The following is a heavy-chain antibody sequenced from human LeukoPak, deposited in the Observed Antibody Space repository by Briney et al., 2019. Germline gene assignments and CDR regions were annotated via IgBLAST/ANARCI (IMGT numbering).Heavy chain of an antibody. V-gene: IGHV1-2*02. CDR1: GYTFTGNY. J-gene: IGHJ4*02. CDR2: INPNSGGT. D-gene: IGHD3-22*01. CDR3: ARVDDRGHYYDSSGPRKLFDY. Sequence: PGASVKVSCKASGYTFTGNYMHWVRQAPGQGLEWMGWINPNSGGTNYTQKFQGRVTMTRDTSIGTAYMELNRLRSDDTAVYYCARVDDRGHYYDSSGPRKLFDYWGQGTLVTVSS.